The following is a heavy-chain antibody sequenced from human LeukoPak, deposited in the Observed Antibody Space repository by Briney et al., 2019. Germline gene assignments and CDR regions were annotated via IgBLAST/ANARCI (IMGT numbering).Heavy chain of an antibody. Sequence: QTGGSLRLSCAAFGLTFSNAWMSWVRQAPGKGLEWVGRIKSKTDGGTTDYAAPVKGRFTISRDDSKNTLYLQMNSLKTEDTAVYYCTTDPSYYYDSSGYYDFDYWGQGTLVTVSS. CDR2: IKSKTDGGTT. CDR3: TTDPSYYYDSSGYYDFDY. V-gene: IGHV3-15*01. CDR1: GLTFSNAW. D-gene: IGHD3-22*01. J-gene: IGHJ4*02.